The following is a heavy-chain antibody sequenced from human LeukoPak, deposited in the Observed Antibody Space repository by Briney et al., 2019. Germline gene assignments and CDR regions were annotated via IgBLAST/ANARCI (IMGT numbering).Heavy chain of an antibody. Sequence: HSGGSLRLSCAASGFTFSSYAMTWVRQAPGKGPEWVSSLSASGGSIYYADSVKGRFTISRDNSNNVLFLQMNSLRADDTAIYYCAKDLRPSATFFDSWGQGTLVSVAS. CDR2: LSASGGSI. CDR1: GFTFSSYA. D-gene: IGHD2-2*01. J-gene: IGHJ4*02. CDR3: AKDLRPSATFFDS. V-gene: IGHV3-23*01.